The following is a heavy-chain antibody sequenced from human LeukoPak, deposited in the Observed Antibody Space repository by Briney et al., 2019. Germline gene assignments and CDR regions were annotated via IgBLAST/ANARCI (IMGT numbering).Heavy chain of an antibody. CDR3: ARHDGSLDYFDS. CDR1: TGSVSTYY. D-gene: IGHD5-24*01. J-gene: IGHJ4*02. Sequence: SETLSLTCSVSTGSVSTYYWSWIRQSPGKGLKWIGYIYHGGTTSYNPSLKRRVTISVDSPKNQFFLRLTSLTAADTALYYCARHDGSLDYFDSWGPGSLVIVSS. CDR2: IYHGGTT. V-gene: IGHV4-59*08.